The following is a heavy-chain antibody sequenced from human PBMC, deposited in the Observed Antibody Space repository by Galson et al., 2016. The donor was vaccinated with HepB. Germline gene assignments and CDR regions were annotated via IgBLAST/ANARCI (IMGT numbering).Heavy chain of an antibody. J-gene: IGHJ4*02. D-gene: IGHD5-18*01. Sequence: SLRLSCAASGFTFSSYGMHWVRQAPGKGLEWVAVISYDGSNKYYTDSVKGRVTISRDNSKNTLYLQMNSLRAEDTARYYCARGGVWKQLRLSFDYWGQGTLVTVSS. CDR1: GFTFSSYG. CDR3: ARGGVWKQLRLSFDY. CDR2: ISYDGSNK. V-gene: IGHV3-30*03.